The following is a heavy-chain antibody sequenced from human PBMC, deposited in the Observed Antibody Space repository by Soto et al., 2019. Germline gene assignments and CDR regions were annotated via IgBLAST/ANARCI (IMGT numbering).Heavy chain of an antibody. Sequence: GALRLSCAASGFSVSDNYMSWVRQAPGKGLEWISVIYSSGDTYYADSVEGRLTISRDNSRNTLYPQINDLRVEDTAIYYCARDPGYGRGVSFDPWGQG. V-gene: IGHV3-66*01. CDR1: GFSVSDNY. CDR3: ARDPGYGRGVSFDP. CDR2: IYSSGDT. J-gene: IGHJ5*02. D-gene: IGHD2-8*01.